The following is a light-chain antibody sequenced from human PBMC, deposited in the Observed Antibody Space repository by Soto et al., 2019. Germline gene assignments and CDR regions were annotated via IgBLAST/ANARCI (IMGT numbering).Light chain of an antibody. V-gene: IGKV1-5*03. CDR2: QAS. CDR1: QTINEW. Sequence: DIPMTQSPSTLSASVGERVTITCRASQTINEWLAWYQQKIGKAPKVLIYQASTLASAVPSRFSGSGSGTTFTLTISSLQPDDSATYYCQQYDNLPYTFGQGTKLEIK. J-gene: IGKJ2*01. CDR3: QQYDNLPYT.